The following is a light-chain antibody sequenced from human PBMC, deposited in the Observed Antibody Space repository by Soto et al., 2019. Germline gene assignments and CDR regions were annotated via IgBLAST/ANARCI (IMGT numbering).Light chain of an antibody. V-gene: IGKV1-5*03. CDR1: QSISSW. CDR2: KAS. J-gene: IGKJ2*01. CDR3: QQYNSYSRNT. Sequence: DIQMTQSPSTLSASVGDRVTITCRASQSISSWLAWYQQKPGKAPKLLIYKASSLESGGPSRFSGSGSGTDFPLTISSLQPDDFASYYCQQYNSYSRNTFGQGTKLEIK.